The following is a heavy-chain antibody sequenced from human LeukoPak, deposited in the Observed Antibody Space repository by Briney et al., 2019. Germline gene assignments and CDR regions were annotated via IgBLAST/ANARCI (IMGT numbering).Heavy chain of an antibody. CDR1: GYTFTSYA. V-gene: IGHV7-4-1*02. J-gene: IGHJ5*02. Sequence: APVKVSCKASGYTFTSYAMNWVRQAPGQGLEWMGWINTNTGNPTYAQGFTGRFVFSLDTSVSTAYLQISSLKAEDTAVYYCARDYYDILTAPKRVHWFDPWGQGTLVTVSS. CDR2: INTNTGNP. D-gene: IGHD3-9*01. CDR3: ARDYYDILTAPKRVHWFDP.